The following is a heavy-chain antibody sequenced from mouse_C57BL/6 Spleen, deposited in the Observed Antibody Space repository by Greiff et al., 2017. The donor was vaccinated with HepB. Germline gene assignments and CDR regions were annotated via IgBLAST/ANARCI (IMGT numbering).Heavy chain of an antibody. J-gene: IGHJ2*01. D-gene: IGHD1-2*01. CDR1: GYTFTSYG. V-gene: IGHV1-81*01. CDR2: IYPRSGNT. Sequence: VQLQQSGAELARPGASVKLSCKASGYTFTSYGISWVKQRTGQGLEWIGEIYPRSGNTYYNEKFKGKATLTADKSSSTAYMELRSLTSEDSAVYFSARRPIITAEGYFDCWGKGTTLTVSS. CDR3: ARRPIITAEGYFDC.